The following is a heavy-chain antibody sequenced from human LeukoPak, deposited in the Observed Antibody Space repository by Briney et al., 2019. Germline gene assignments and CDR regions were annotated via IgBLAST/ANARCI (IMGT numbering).Heavy chain of an antibody. CDR1: GFTFSSYA. D-gene: IGHD3-22*01. J-gene: IGHJ3*02. Sequence: GGSLRLSCAASGFTFSSYAMSWVRQAPGKGLEWVSAISGSGGSTYYAASVKGRFTISRDNSKNTLYLQMNSLRAEDTAVYYCAKEAGTTYYYDSSGLNDAFDIWGQGTMVTVSS. CDR3: AKEAGTTYYYDSSGLNDAFDI. V-gene: IGHV3-23*01. CDR2: ISGSGGST.